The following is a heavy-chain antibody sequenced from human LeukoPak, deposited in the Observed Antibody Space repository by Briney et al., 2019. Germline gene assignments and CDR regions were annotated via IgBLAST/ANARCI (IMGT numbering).Heavy chain of an antibody. CDR1: GYILTKNW. CDR2: IYPGNSDT. Sequence: GESLKISCKISGYILTKNWIGWVRQVPGKGLEWMGLIYPGNSDTKYSPSFQGQVTISADKSISTAYLQWSSLKASDTAMYYCARRATYGYYFDYWGQGTLVTVSS. V-gene: IGHV5-51*01. D-gene: IGHD3-10*01. CDR3: ARRATYGYYFDY. J-gene: IGHJ4*02.